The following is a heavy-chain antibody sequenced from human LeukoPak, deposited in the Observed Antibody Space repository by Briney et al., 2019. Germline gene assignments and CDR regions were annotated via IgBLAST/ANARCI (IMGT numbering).Heavy chain of an antibody. CDR2: INPSGGST. D-gene: IGHD1-20*01. Sequence: ASVNVSCTASGYTFTSYYMHWVRQAPGQGLEWMGIINPSGGSTSYAQKFQGRVTMTRDTSTSTVYMELSSLRSEDTAVYYCARVKQRLITGSRSLYIDYWGQGTLVTVSS. CDR3: ARVKQRLITGSRSLYIDY. J-gene: IGHJ4*02. CDR1: GYTFTSYY. V-gene: IGHV1-46*01.